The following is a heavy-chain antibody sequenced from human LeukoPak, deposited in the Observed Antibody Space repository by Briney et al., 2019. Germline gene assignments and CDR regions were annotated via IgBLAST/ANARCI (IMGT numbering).Heavy chain of an antibody. Sequence: SVKVSCTASGGTFSSYAISWVRQAPGKGLEWMGGIMPILSIANYAQTLQGRVTITAAKSTSSAYMELSSLRSEDTAVYYCAREDEGGSYFDYWGQPTPVTVSS. V-gene: IGHV1-69*10. D-gene: IGHD1-26*01. CDR2: IMPILSIA. J-gene: IGHJ4*01. CDR1: GGTFSSYA. CDR3: AREDEGGSYFDY.